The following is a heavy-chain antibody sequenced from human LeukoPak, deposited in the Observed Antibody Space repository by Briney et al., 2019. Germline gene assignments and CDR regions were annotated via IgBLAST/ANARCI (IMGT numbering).Heavy chain of an antibody. V-gene: IGHV4-61*02. CDR2: IYTSGST. Sequence: SETLSLTCTVSGGSISRGSYYWSWIRQPAGKGLEWIGRIYTSGSTNYNPSLKSRVTISVDTSKNQFSLKLSSVTAADTAVYYCARAKRLEQGYMDVWGKGTTVTVSS. J-gene: IGHJ6*03. D-gene: IGHD6-19*01. CDR3: ARAKRLEQGYMDV. CDR1: GGSISRGSYY.